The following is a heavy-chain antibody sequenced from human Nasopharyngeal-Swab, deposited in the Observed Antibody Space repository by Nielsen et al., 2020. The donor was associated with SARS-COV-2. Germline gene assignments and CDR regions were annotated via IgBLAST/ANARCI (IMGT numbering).Heavy chain of an antibody. CDR2: INHSGST. V-gene: IGHV4-34*01. J-gene: IGHJ3*02. D-gene: IGHD3-3*01. CDR3: AREKSDFWSGYLRGAFDI. Sequence: SDTLSLTCAVYGGSFSGYYWSWIRQPPGKGLEWIGEINHSGSTNYNPSLKSRVTISVDTSKNQFSLKLSSVTAADTAVYYCAREKSDFWSGYLRGAFDIWGQGTMVTVSS. CDR1: GGSFSGYY.